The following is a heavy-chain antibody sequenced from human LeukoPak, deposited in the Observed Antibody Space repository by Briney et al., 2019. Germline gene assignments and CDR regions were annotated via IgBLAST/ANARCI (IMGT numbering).Heavy chain of an antibody. Sequence: SVKVSCKASGGTFSSYAISWVRQAPGQGLEWMGGIIPIFGTANYARKFQGRVTITTDESTSTAYMELSSLRSEDTAVYYCAKPFWSGYHNWFDPWGQGTLVTVSS. V-gene: IGHV1-69*05. CDR1: GGTFSSYA. D-gene: IGHD3-3*01. CDR2: IIPIFGTA. CDR3: AKPFWSGYHNWFDP. J-gene: IGHJ5*02.